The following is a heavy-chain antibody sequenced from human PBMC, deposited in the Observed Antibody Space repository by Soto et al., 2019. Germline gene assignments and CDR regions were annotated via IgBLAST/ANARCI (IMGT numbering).Heavy chain of an antibody. CDR3: ARVYYDSSGDYYFDY. D-gene: IGHD3-22*01. CDR2: IYYSGST. Sequence: SSETLSLTCTVSGGSISGGDDYWSWIRQPPGKGLEWIGYIYYSGSTYYNPSLKSRVTISVDTSKNQFSLKLSSVTAADTAVYYCARVYYDSSGDYYFDYWGQGTLVTVSS. V-gene: IGHV4-30-4*01. J-gene: IGHJ4*02. CDR1: GGSISGGDDY.